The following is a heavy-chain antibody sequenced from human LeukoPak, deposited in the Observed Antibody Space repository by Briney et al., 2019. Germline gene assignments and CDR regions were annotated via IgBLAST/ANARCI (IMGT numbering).Heavy chain of an antibody. CDR1: GFSFNTYT. V-gene: IGHV3-64*01. D-gene: IGHD1-14*01. J-gene: IGHJ6*02. Sequence: GGSLRLSCAASGFSFNTYTMHWVRQGPGKGLEYVSAISSDGGRTYYANSVKGRFTVSRDNSENTLYLQMGSLRAEDMAVYYCARGPPLDHPYYYYYGMDLWGQGTTVTVSS. CDR2: ISSDGGRT. CDR3: ARGPPLDHPYYYYYGMDL.